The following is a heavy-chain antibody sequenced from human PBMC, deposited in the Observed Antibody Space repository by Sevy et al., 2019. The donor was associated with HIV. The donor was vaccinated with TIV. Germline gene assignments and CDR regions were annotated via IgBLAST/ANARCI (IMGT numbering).Heavy chain of an antibody. CDR2: VCAVDGST. Sequence: GGSLRLSCAASGLSFSNYAMGWVRQAPGKGLEWVSSVCAVDGSTYYADSVKGRFTISRDNSKNTLDLQMNSLRAEDTAVYYCATVPYDSSCYYYFYFDYWGQGTLVTVSS. D-gene: IGHD3-22*01. CDR1: GLSFSNYA. V-gene: IGHV3-23*01. J-gene: IGHJ4*02. CDR3: ATVPYDSSCYYYFYFDY.